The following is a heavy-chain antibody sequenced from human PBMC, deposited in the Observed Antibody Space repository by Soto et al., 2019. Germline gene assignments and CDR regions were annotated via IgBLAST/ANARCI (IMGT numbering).Heavy chain of an antibody. CDR2: VYYNGST. D-gene: IGHD3-22*01. V-gene: IGHV4-59*12. Sequence: PSETLSLTCTVSGGSINLYYWSWIRQSPGKGLEWIGYVYYNGSTTYNPSLKSRVTISVDRSKNQFSLKLSSVTAADTAVYYCARSYYYDSSGYYPYYYYYGMDVWGQGTTVTVSS. CDR1: GGSINLYY. CDR3: ARSYYYDSSGYYPYYYYYGMDV. J-gene: IGHJ6*02.